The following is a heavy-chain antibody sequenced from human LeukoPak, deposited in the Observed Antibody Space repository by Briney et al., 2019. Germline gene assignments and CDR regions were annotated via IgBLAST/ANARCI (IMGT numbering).Heavy chain of an antibody. CDR1: GGAFSGYY. D-gene: IGHD3-22*01. J-gene: IGHJ5*02. CDR3: ARGPMRGWFDP. Sequence: TSETLSLTCAVCGGAFSGYYWSWIRQPPGRGLEWIGEINHSGSTNYNPSLKSRVTISVGTSKNQFSLELSSVTAADTAVYYCARGPMRGWFDPWGQGTLVTVSS. CDR2: INHSGST. V-gene: IGHV4-34*01.